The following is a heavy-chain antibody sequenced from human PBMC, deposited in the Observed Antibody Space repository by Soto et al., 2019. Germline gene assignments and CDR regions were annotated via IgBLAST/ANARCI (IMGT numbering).Heavy chain of an antibody. Sequence: GSLRLSCTASGVTLGDYPMSWVRQAPGKGLEWVGFIRSKAYGGTTEYAASVKGRFTISRDDSKSIAYLQMNSLKTEDTAVYYCTSSIVAAAENWFDHWGQGTLVTVSS. J-gene: IGHJ5*02. V-gene: IGHV3-49*04. CDR2: IRSKAYGGTT. CDR3: TSSIVAAAENWFDH. D-gene: IGHD6-13*01. CDR1: GVTLGDYP.